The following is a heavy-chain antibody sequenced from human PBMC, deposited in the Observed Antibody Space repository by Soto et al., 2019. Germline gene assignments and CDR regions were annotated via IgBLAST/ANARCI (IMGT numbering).Heavy chain of an antibody. J-gene: IGHJ4*02. D-gene: IGHD2-15*01. CDR1: ELPFSRYW. Sequence: EVQLVESGGGLVQPGRSLRLSCVASELPFSRYWLTLVRQAPGKCLEWVANINEDGSAPYYLDSVRGRFTTSRDNAENALFLQMNSLRAEDTAVYYCASRFCSAAACFGAGYRVFDYWGQGAGVTVSS. CDR2: INEDGSAP. CDR3: ASRFCSAAACFGAGYRVFDY. V-gene: IGHV3-7*01.